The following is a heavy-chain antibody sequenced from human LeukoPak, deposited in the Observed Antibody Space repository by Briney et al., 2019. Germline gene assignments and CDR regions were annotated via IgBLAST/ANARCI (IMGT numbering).Heavy chain of an antibody. CDR2: IKSDGSST. Sequence: SGGSLRLSCAASGFIFSDYWMHWVRQGPGKGLVWVSRIKSDGSSTSYAESVKGRFTISRDNAKNTVYVHMNSLRDEDTAVYYCARGGRYAYFLDYWGRGTLVTVSS. D-gene: IGHD3-16*01. V-gene: IGHV3-74*01. J-gene: IGHJ4*02. CDR1: GFIFSDYW. CDR3: ARGGRYAYFLDY.